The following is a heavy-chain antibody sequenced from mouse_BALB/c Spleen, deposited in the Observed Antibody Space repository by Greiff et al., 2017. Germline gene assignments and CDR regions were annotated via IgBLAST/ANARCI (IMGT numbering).Heavy chain of an antibody. D-gene: IGHD2-4*01. V-gene: IGHV1-54*01. CDR3: ARDYYDLEGFAY. CDR2: INPGSGGT. CDR1: GYAFTNYL. Sequence: VQRVESGAELVRPGTSVKVSCKASGYAFTNYLIEWVKQRPGQGLEWIGVINPGSGGTNYNEKFKGKATLTADKSSSTAYMQLSSLTSDDSAVYFCARDYYDLEGFAYWGQGTLVTVSA. J-gene: IGHJ3*01.